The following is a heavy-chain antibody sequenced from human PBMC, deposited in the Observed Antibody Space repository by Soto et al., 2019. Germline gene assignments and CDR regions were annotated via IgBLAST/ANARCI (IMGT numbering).Heavy chain of an antibody. CDR2: IWNDGSNE. Sequence: QVQLVESGGGVVQPGGSLRLSCEASGFPFSSFGIHWVRQAPGKGLEWLAIIWNDGSNEYYADSVKGRFTISRDNSKNTVYLQVINLRAEDTAVYFCARDQTDSGGYSDSWGQGTLVTVSS. D-gene: IGHD2-15*01. CDR1: GFPFSSFG. V-gene: IGHV3-33*01. J-gene: IGHJ4*02. CDR3: ARDQTDSGGYSDS.